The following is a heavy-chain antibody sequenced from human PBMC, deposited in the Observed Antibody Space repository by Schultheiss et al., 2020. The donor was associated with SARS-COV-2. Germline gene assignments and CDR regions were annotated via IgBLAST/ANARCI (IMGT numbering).Heavy chain of an antibody. V-gene: IGHV3-13*01. CDR3: AKVAYYDFWSGDPDMDV. CDR2: IGTAGDT. D-gene: IGHD3-3*01. CDR1: GFTFSSYW. Sequence: GGSLRLSCAASGFTFSSYWMHWVRQATGKGLEWVSAIGTAGDTYYADSVKGRFTISSDNSKNTLYLQMNSLRAEDTAVYYCAKVAYYDFWSGDPDMDVWGKGTTVTVSS. J-gene: IGHJ6*03.